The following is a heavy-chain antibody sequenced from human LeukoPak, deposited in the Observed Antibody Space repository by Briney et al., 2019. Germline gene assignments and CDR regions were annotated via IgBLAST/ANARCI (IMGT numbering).Heavy chain of an antibody. CDR3: ARGGGDSSGYYQREYYFDY. D-gene: IGHD3-22*01. CDR2: ISSNGGSA. Sequence: GGSLRLSCAASGFTLSSYAMHWVRQAPGKGLEYVSAISSNGGSAYYANSVKGRFTISRDNSKNTLYLQMGSLRAEDMAVYYCARGGGDSSGYYQREYYFDYWGQGTLVTVSS. V-gene: IGHV3-64*01. CDR1: GFTLSSYA. J-gene: IGHJ4*02.